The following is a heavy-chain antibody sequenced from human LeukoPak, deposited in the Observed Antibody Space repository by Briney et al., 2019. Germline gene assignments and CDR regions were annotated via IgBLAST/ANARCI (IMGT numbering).Heavy chain of an antibody. CDR2: ISSSGSYI. CDR1: GFTFSSYS. J-gene: IGHJ6*02. V-gene: IGHV3-21*01. CDR3: ASPIAVGGTTYYYGMDV. Sequence: PGRSLSLSCAASGFTFSSYSIDWVRQAPGRGLEWVSSISSSGSYIYYARSVKGRFTISRDNDKNSMYLQMNGLRAEDTAVYYCASPIAVGGTTYYYGMDVWGRGTTVTVSS. D-gene: IGHD6-19*01.